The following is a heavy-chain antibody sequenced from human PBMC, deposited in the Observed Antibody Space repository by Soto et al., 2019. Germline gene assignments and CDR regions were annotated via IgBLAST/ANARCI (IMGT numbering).Heavy chain of an antibody. CDR3: ARVAYNWNRDFDY. Sequence: QVQLQESGPGLVKPSQTLSLTCTVSGGSINSGGYYWSWIRQHPGKGLEWIGYIYYSGRTYYNPSLKSRVXXSXDXXKNQFSLNLSSVTAADTAVYYCARVAYNWNRDFDYWGQGTLVTVSS. CDR2: IYYSGRT. J-gene: IGHJ4*02. CDR1: GGSINSGGYY. V-gene: IGHV4-31*03. D-gene: IGHD1-20*01.